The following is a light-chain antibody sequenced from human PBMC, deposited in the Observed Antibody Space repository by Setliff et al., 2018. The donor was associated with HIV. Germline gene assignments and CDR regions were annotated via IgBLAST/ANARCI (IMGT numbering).Light chain of an antibody. CDR3: SSYAITNTLP. CDR2: EVR. Sequence: QSALTQPASVSGSPGQSITISCTGTSSDVGGYNYVSWYQQHPGKAPKLIIYEVRNRPSGVSNRISGSKSGNTASLTISGLQAEDEADYYCSSYAITNTLPFGTGTKGTVL. J-gene: IGLJ1*01. CDR1: SSDVGGYNY. V-gene: IGLV2-14*01.